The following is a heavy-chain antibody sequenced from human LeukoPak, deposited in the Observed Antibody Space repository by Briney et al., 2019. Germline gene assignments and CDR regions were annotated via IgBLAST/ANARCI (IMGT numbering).Heavy chain of an antibody. Sequence: GSSVKVSCKASGGTFSSYAISWVRQAPGQGLEWMGGIIPIFGTANYAQKFQGRVTITADKSTSTAYMELSSLRSEDTAVYYCARDRGYCSSTSCYGPDWYFDLWGRGNLVTVSS. V-gene: IGHV1-69*06. CDR3: ARDRGYCSSTSCYGPDWYFDL. CDR1: GGTFSSYA. D-gene: IGHD2-2*01. CDR2: IIPIFGTA. J-gene: IGHJ2*01.